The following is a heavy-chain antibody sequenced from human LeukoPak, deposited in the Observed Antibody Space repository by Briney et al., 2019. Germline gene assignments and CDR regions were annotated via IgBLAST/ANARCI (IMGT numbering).Heavy chain of an antibody. J-gene: IGHJ3*02. V-gene: IGHV1-69*04. D-gene: IGHD6-19*01. CDR1: GGTFSSYA. CDR3: ATQGAVAGIDAFDI. Sequence: SVKVSCKASGGTFSSYAISWVRQAPGQGLEWMGRIIPILGIANYAQKFQGRVTITADKSTSTAYMELSSLRSEDTAVYYCATQGAVAGIDAFDIWGQGTMVTVSS. CDR2: IIPILGIA.